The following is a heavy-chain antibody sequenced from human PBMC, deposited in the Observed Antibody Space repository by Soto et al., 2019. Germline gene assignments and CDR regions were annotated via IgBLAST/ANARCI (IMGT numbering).Heavy chain of an antibody. Sequence: GASVKVSCKAFGYTFTGSYIHWMRQAPGQGLEWMGIINPTGGITNYAQKFQGRVVMTSDTSTSTVYVELSSLTSEDTATYYCARLSCVHNPFLFCLVFFAFGARGPLAPVSS. CDR2: INPTGGIT. V-gene: IGHV1-46*01. J-gene: IGHJ1*01. CDR1: GYTFTGSY. CDR3: ARLSCVHNPFLFCLVFFAF. D-gene: IGHD3-9*01.